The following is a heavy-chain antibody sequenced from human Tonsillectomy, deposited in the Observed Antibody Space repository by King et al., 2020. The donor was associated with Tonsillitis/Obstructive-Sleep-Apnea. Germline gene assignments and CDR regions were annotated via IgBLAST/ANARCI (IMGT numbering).Heavy chain of an antibody. Sequence: VQLVESGGGVVQPGRSLRLSCAAYGFIFNSYVMHWVRQAPGKGLEWVAVISSDGSNKYHADSVKGRFAISRDNSKSTLYLQMNSLRAEDTAVYYCARGSPEDDAFDIWGQGTMVTVSS. CDR1: GFIFNSYV. CDR3: ARGSPEDDAFDI. J-gene: IGHJ3*02. V-gene: IGHV3-30*03. CDR2: ISSDGSNK. D-gene: IGHD6-6*01.